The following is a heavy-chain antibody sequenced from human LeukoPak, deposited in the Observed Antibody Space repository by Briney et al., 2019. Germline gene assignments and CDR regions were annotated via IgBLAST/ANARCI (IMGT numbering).Heavy chain of an antibody. CDR3: AKSGTPIGYGFDP. Sequence: GGSLRLSCAASGFTFSSYGMHWVRQAPGKGLEWVAVLWYGGSSKYYADSVKGRFTISRDNSKDTLYLQMNSLRAEDTAVYYCAKSGTPIGYGFDPGGQEPLVTV. D-gene: IGHD1-14*01. J-gene: IGHJ5*02. CDR2: LWYGGSSK. V-gene: IGHV3-30*02. CDR1: GFTFSSYG.